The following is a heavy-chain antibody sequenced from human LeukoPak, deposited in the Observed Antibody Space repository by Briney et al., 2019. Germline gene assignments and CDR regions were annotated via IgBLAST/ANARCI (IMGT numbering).Heavy chain of an antibody. D-gene: IGHD4-17*01. Sequence: ASDTLSLTCAVSDDSFSSHYWTWIRQPPGKGLEWIGYISYIGSTNYSPSLKSRVTISIDTSKNEFSLKLTSVTAADTAVYYCARDLVTVTKGFDIWGQGTMVTVSS. J-gene: IGHJ3*02. CDR2: ISYIGST. CDR1: DDSFSSHY. V-gene: IGHV4-59*11. CDR3: ARDLVTVTKGFDI.